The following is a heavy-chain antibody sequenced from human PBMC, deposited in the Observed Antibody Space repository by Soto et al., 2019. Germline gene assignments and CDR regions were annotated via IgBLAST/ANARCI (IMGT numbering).Heavy chain of an antibody. J-gene: IGHJ3*02. V-gene: IGHV5-51*01. CDR1: GYSFTRYW. Sequence: GESLKISCKGSGYSFTRYWIGWVRQVPGKGLEWMGIIYPGDSDTRYSPSFQGQVTISADKSTSTAYLQWSSLKASDTAMYYCARPRSPMVRGDDAFDIWGQGTMVTVSS. D-gene: IGHD3-10*01. CDR2: IYPGDSDT. CDR3: ARPRSPMVRGDDAFDI.